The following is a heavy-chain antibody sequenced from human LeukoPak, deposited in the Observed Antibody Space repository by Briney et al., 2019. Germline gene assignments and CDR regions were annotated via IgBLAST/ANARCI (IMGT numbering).Heavy chain of an antibody. Sequence: GASVKVSCKSSGYTFIGYYIYWVRQAPGQGLEWVGGINPNSGGTNYSQKFQGRVTMTRDTSISTAYMELSRLRSDDTAVYSCARAIAARHVDYWGQGPLVTVSS. J-gene: IGHJ4*02. CDR1: GYTFIGYY. CDR3: ARAIAARHVDY. CDR2: INPNSGGT. D-gene: IGHD6-6*01. V-gene: IGHV1-2*02.